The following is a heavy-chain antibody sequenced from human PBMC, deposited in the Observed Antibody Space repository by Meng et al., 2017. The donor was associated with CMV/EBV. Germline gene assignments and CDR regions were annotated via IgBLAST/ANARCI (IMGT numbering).Heavy chain of an antibody. Sequence: CSVSGGSISSRSDYWGWIRQPPGKGLEWIGSIYYSGSTYYNPSLTSRVTISVDTSKNQFSLKLSSVTAADTAVYYCARRYGSTNWFDPWGQGTLVTVSS. CDR3: ARRYGSTNWFDP. CDR1: GGSISSRSDY. D-gene: IGHD4-17*01. CDR2: IYYSGST. V-gene: IGHV4-39*07. J-gene: IGHJ5*02.